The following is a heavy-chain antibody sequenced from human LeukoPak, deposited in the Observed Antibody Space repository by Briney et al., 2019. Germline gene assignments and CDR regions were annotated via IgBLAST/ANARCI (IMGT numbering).Heavy chain of an antibody. Sequence: SETLSLTCTVSGGSISSYSWSWIRQPAGKGLELIGRIYTSGSTNYNPSLKSRVTMLVDTSKNQFSLRLTSVTAADTAVYFCATTEAGSTKQWDYWGQGILVTVSS. D-gene: IGHD1-26*01. CDR1: GGSISSYS. V-gene: IGHV4-4*07. CDR3: ATTEAGSTKQWDY. J-gene: IGHJ4*02. CDR2: IYTSGST.